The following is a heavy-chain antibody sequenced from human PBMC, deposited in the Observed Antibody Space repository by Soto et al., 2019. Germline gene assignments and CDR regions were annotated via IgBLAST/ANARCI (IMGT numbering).Heavy chain of an antibody. V-gene: IGHV3-30*18. CDR2: ISYDGSNK. Sequence: QVQLVESGGGVVQPGRSLRLSCAASGFTFSSYGMHWVRQAPGKGLEWVAVISYDGSNKYYADSVKGRFTISRDNSKNTLYLQMNSLRAEDTAVYYCAKDRYYCDYWCQGTLVTVSS. D-gene: IGHD2-15*01. J-gene: IGHJ4*02. CDR3: AKDRYYCDY. CDR1: GFTFSSYG.